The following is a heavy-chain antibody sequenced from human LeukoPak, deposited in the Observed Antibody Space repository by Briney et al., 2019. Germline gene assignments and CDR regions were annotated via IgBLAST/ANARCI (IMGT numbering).Heavy chain of an antibody. Sequence: GSSVKVSCKASGGTFSSYAISWVRQAPGQGLEWMGGIIPIFGTANYAQKFQGRVTITADESTSTACMELSSLRSEDTAVYYCARATASRELRGWFDPWGQGTLVTVSS. CDR3: ARATASRELRGWFDP. V-gene: IGHV1-69*01. CDR2: IIPIFGTA. J-gene: IGHJ5*02. D-gene: IGHD1-26*01. CDR1: GGTFSSYA.